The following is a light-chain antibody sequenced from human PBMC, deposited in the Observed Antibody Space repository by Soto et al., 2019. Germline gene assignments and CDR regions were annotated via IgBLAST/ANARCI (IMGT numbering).Light chain of an antibody. CDR3: CSYTSSNTPI. V-gene: IGLV2-14*03. CDR1: TSDVGGYNY. Sequence: QSALTQPASVSGSPGQSITISCTGTTSDVGGYNYVSWYQQHPGKAPKLMIYDVSNRPSGVSNRFSGSKSGNTASLTISGLQAEDEADYYCCSYTSSNTPIFGGGTKLTVL. CDR2: DVS. J-gene: IGLJ2*01.